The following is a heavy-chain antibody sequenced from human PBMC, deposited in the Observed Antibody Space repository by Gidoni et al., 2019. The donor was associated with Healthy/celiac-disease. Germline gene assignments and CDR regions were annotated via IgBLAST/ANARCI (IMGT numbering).Heavy chain of an antibody. CDR1: GGSLSSSSYY. J-gene: IGHJ3*02. V-gene: IGHV4-39*01. CDR3: ARRRTTVVTPGAFDI. Sequence: QLQLQESGPGLVKPSETLSLTCTVSGGSLSSSSYYWCWIRQPPGKGLEWIGSIYYSGSTYYNPSIKSRVTISVDTSKNQVSLKLSSVTAADTAVYYCARRRTTVVTPGAFDIWGQGTMVTVSS. D-gene: IGHD4-17*01. CDR2: IYYSGST.